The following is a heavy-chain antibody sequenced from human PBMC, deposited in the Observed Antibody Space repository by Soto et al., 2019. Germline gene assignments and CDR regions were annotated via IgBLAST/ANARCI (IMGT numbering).Heavy chain of an antibody. CDR3: TTDGSYAQYV. J-gene: IGHJ6*02. CDR1: GIDFSNTW. Sequence: EVQLEVSGGGLVQPGGSLRLSCAVSGIDFSNTWTHWVRQVPGKGLVWVAYINSDGTTTTYADSVRGRFTISRDNAKNTVYLQMNSLRAEDTALYYCTTDGSYAQYVWGQGTAVTVSS. V-gene: IGHV3-74*01. CDR2: INSDGTTT. D-gene: IGHD2-2*01.